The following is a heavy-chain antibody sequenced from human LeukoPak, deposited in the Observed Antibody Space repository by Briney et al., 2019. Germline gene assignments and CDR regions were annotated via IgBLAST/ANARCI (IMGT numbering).Heavy chain of an antibody. CDR3: ARVYCSSTSCYPLSQYGMDV. D-gene: IGHD2-2*01. Sequence: GASVKVSCKASGYTFTGYYMHWVRQAPGQGLEWMGWINPNSGGTNYAQKFQGRVTMTRDTSISTAYMELSRLRSDDTAVYYCARVYCSSTSCYPLSQYGMDVWGEGTTVTVYS. V-gene: IGHV1-2*02. CDR2: INPNSGGT. CDR1: GYTFTGYY. J-gene: IGHJ6*04.